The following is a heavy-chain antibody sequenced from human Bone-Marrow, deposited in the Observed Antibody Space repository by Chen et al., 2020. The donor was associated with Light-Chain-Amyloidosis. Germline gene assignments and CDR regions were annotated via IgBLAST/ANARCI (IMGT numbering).Heavy chain of an antibody. J-gene: IGHJ3*02. Sequence: EVQVVQSGAEVKKPGESLKISCKASGYTFTLYWIAWVRQMSGKGLEWMGTIYPGDSDTRYSPSLQGQVTISADNSISTAYLEWSSLKASDTAMYYCARGAPGISGTMWQGTFDIWGQGTMVTVSS. V-gene: IGHV5-51*01. CDR2: IYPGDSDT. CDR1: GYTFTLYW. D-gene: IGHD1-7*01. CDR3: ARGAPGISGTMWQGTFDI.